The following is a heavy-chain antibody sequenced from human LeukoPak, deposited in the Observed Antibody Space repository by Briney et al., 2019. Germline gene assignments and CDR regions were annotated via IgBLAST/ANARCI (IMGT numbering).Heavy chain of an antibody. CDR2: IYYSGST. CDR3: ARLGERISSAFDY. J-gene: IGHJ4*02. CDR1: GGSISSYY. D-gene: IGHD3-10*01. V-gene: IGHV4-59*08. Sequence: PSETLSLTCTVSGGSISSYYWSWIRQPPGKGLEWIGYIYYSGSTNYNPSLKSRVTISVDTSKNQFSLKLSSVTAADTAVYYCARLGERISSAFDYWGQGTLVTVSS.